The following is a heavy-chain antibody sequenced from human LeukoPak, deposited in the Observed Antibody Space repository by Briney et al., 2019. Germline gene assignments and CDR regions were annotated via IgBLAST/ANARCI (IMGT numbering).Heavy chain of an antibody. CDR2: IRSSGSTV. CDR1: GFTFSDYY. Sequence: GGSLRLSCAASGFTFSDYYMSWIRQAPGKGLEWVSNIRSSGSTVYYADSVKGRFTMSRDNAKNSLYLQMNSLRAEDTAVYYCARDRVVISAFDYWGQGTLVTVSS. D-gene: IGHD3-3*01. J-gene: IGHJ4*02. V-gene: IGHV3-11*01. CDR3: ARDRVVISAFDY.